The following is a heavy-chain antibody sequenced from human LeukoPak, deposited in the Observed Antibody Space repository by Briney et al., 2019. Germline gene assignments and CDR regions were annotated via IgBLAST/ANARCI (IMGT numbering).Heavy chain of an antibody. J-gene: IGHJ5*02. Sequence: SETLSLTCAVSGYSISCGYQWAWIRQPPGNTLEWIGSIYHSGSAHYNPSLKSRVTISVDRSNNQFSLRLSSVTAADTAVYYCARDPRWLTPDCTSTSCYENYFDPWGQGTLVTVSS. D-gene: IGHD2-2*01. V-gene: IGHV4-38-2*02. CDR2: IYHSGSA. CDR1: GYSISCGYQ. CDR3: ARDPRWLTPDCTSTSCYENYFDP.